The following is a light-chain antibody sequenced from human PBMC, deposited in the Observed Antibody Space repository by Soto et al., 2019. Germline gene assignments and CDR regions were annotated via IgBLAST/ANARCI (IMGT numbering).Light chain of an antibody. V-gene: IGKV3-15*01. Sequence: EIVLTQSPGTLSVSPGDRVTLSCRASQSISINLAWYQHKPGQAPRLLIHGASTRATGIPARFSGSGSGTEFTLTISSLQSEDFAVYYCQQYNNWPRTFGQGTKVEIK. CDR3: QQYNNWPRT. J-gene: IGKJ1*01. CDR1: QSISIN. CDR2: GAS.